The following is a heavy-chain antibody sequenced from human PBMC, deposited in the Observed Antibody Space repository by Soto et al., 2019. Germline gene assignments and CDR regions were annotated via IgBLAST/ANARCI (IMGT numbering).Heavy chain of an antibody. Sequence: ASVKVSCKASGYTFTGYYMHWVRQAPGQGLEWMGWINPNSGGTNYAQKFQGWVTMTRDTSISTAYMELSRLRSDDTAVYCCASPSGEDYGAYVFYYWGQGTLVTVSS. CDR3: ASPSGEDYGAYVFYY. CDR1: GYTFTGYY. J-gene: IGHJ4*02. D-gene: IGHD4-17*01. CDR2: INPNSGGT. V-gene: IGHV1-2*04.